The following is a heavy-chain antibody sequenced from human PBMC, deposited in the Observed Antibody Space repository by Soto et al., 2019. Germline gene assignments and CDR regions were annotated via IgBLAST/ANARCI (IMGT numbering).Heavy chain of an antibody. CDR2: MYYSRST. Sequence: QLQLQESGPGLVKSSETLSLTCTVSGGSVSINTYSWGWIRQPPVTGLQWIGSMYYSRSTYYNPHLRSRASISVDTSKNQLSLRLTSVTVADTATYYCARHDGTAGWGQGIVVSVST. V-gene: IGHV4-39*01. D-gene: IGHD6-13*01. CDR3: ARHDGTAG. CDR1: GGSVSINTYS. J-gene: IGHJ1*01.